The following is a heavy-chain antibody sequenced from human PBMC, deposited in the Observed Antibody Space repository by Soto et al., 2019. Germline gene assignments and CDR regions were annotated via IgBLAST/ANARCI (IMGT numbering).Heavy chain of an antibody. CDR2: IYSGGST. D-gene: IGHD3-22*01. Sequence: EVPLVESGGGLIQPGGSLRLSCAASGFTVSSNYMSWVRQAPGKGLEWVSVIYSGGSTYYADSVKGRFTISRDNSKNTLYLQMNSLRAEDTAVYYCARDLPITYYYDSSGYQDAFDIWGQGTMVTVSS. CDR1: GFTVSSNY. V-gene: IGHV3-53*01. J-gene: IGHJ3*02. CDR3: ARDLPITYYYDSSGYQDAFDI.